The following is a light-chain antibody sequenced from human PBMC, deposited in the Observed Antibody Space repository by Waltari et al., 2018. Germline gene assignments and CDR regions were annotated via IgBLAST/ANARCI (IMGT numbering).Light chain of an antibody. CDR1: QSVASW. V-gene: IGKV1-5*03. CDR2: WTS. J-gene: IGKJ2*01. Sequence: DIKMTQSPPTLSASVGDRVTITCRASQSVASWLAWYQQKPGKDPNLLIYWTSTLEGGVPSRFGGSRSGPEFSLTISSLQPDDFATYYCPQYNTYPYTFGQGTKLEIK. CDR3: PQYNTYPYT.